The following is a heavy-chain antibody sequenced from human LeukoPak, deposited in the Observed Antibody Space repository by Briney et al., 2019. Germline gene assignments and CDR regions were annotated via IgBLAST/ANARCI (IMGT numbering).Heavy chain of an antibody. J-gene: IGHJ6*03. Sequence: GGSLRLSCAASGLTLSSYAMSWVRQAPGKGLEWVSGISGSGSTTYYADSVKGRFTISRDNSYNTVSLQMNSLRDEDTGVYYCAKGLRTGVGPYMGYHYYMDVWGKGATVTVSS. V-gene: IGHV3-23*01. D-gene: IGHD3-16*01. CDR2: ISGSGSTT. CDR1: GLTLSSYA. CDR3: AKGLRTGVGPYMGYHYYMDV.